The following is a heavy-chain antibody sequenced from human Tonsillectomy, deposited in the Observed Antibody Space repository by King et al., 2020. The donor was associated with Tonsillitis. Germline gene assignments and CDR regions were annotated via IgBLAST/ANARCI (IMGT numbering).Heavy chain of an antibody. CDR1: GASIKTYY. V-gene: IGHV4-59*01. Sequence: QLQESGPGLVKPSETLSLTCTVSGASIKTYYWSWIRQPPGKGLEWIGYIHYSGSTNYNPSLKSRVTISLDMSKNQFSLRLSSVTAADTAIYYCARESVDGFDIGAEGTRVTVPS. CDR2: IHYSGST. CDR3: ARESVDGFDI. J-gene: IGHJ3*02. D-gene: IGHD6-19*01.